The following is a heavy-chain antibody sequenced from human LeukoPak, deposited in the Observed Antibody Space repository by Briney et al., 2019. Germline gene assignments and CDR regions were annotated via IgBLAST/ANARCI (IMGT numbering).Heavy chain of an antibody. J-gene: IGHJ6*03. Sequence: ASVKDSCKASGYTFTGYYMHWVRQAPGQGLEWMGWINPNSGGTNYAQKFRGRVTMTRDTSISTAYMELSRLRSDDTAVYYCARSGTAMVTPDYYYYYYMDVWGKGTTVTVSS. CDR2: INPNSGGT. D-gene: IGHD5-18*01. CDR3: ARSGTAMVTPDYYYYYYMDV. CDR1: GYTFTGYY. V-gene: IGHV1-2*02.